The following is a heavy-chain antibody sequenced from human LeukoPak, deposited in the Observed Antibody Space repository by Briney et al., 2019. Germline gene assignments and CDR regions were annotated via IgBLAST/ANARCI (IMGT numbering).Heavy chain of an antibody. CDR2: FSYDGRNK. Sequence: GSLRLSCAASGFTFSYYAMHWVRRAPGKGLEWVAVFSYDGRNKYYADSVKGRFTISRDISKNTVYLQVSSLRGEDTAVYYCARDTVTTAYYFEYWGQGTLVTVSS. V-gene: IGHV3-30*04. CDR1: GFTFSYYA. D-gene: IGHD4-17*01. CDR3: ARDTVTTAYYFEY. J-gene: IGHJ4*02.